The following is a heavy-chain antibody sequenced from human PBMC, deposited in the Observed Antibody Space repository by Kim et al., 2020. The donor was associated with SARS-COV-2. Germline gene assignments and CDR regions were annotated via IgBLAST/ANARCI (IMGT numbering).Heavy chain of an antibody. V-gene: IGHV1-24*01. CDR1: GYTLTELS. J-gene: IGHJ5*02. CDR2: FDPEDGET. Sequence: ASVKVSCKVSGYTLTELSMHWVRQAPGKGLEWMGGFDPEDGETIYAQKFQGRVTMTEDTSTDTAYMELSSLRSEDTAVYYCATAHATDILTGYPNWFDPWGQGTLVTVSS. D-gene: IGHD3-9*01. CDR3: ATAHATDILTGYPNWFDP.